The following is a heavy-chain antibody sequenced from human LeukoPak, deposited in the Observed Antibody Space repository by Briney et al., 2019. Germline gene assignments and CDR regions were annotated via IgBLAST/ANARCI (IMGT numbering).Heavy chain of an antibody. D-gene: IGHD2-2*01. CDR2: ISSSGSTI. Sequence: GGSLRLSCAASGFTFSSYEMNWVRQAPGKGLEWVSYISSSGSTIYYADSVKGRFTISRDDAKNSLFLEMNSVTVEDTGIYYCVRDSSSRPLWGQGTLVTVSS. J-gene: IGHJ4*02. V-gene: IGHV3-48*03. CDR1: GFTFSSYE. CDR3: VRDSSSRPL.